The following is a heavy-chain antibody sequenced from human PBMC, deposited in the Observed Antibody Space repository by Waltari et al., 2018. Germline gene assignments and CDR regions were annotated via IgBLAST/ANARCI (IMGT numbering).Heavy chain of an antibody. CDR2: RYFTGST. CDR3: AGTALHTKIAFDS. Sequence: QLRLRESGPGLVLPSETLSLTCAVSVASVARRAHSWGWIRQSPERGLEWIGTRYFTGSTHYNPSLQSRVTISADTSRDHFSLKVNSVTAADTAVYYCAGTALHTKIAFDSWGQGTQVTVSA. V-gene: IGHV4-39*02. CDR1: VASVARRAHS. D-gene: IGHD2-21*01. J-gene: IGHJ4*02.